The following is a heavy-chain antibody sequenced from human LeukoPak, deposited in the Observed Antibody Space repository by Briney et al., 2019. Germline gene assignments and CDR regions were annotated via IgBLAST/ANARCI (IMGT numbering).Heavy chain of an antibody. Sequence: GRSLRLSCAGSGFTFSSYGMHWIRQAPGKGLEWVSYISSSSSYTNYADSVKGRFTISRDNAKNSLYLQMNSLRAEDTAVYYCARDLRLITMIVDDAFDIWGQGTMVTVSS. J-gene: IGHJ3*02. V-gene: IGHV3-21*05. CDR3: ARDLRLITMIVDDAFDI. CDR1: GFTFSSYG. D-gene: IGHD3-22*01. CDR2: ISSSSSYT.